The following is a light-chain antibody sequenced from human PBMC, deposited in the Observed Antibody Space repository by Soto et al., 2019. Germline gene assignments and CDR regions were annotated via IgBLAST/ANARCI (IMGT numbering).Light chain of an antibody. Sequence: QSALTQPPSASGSPGQSVTISCTGTSSDVGVYNFVSWHQQHPGKAPKVIITEVSNRPSGVSNRFSGSKSGNTASLTISGLQAEDEADYYCSSYISSTFVVFGGGTKLTVL. J-gene: IGLJ2*01. CDR1: SSDVGVYNF. V-gene: IGLV2-14*01. CDR3: SSYISSTFVV. CDR2: EVS.